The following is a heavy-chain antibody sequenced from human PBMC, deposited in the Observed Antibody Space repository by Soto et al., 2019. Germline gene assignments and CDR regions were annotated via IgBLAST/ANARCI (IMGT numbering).Heavy chain of an antibody. CDR3: ARVGHITNYGMAV. CDR2: IIPFFGTS. V-gene: IGHV1-69*01. J-gene: IGHJ6*02. CDR1: GGTFRSYP. D-gene: IGHD1-26*01. Sequence: QVQLVQSGAEVKKPGSSVKVSCEASGGTFRSYPINWVRHAPGQGLEWMGGIIPFFGTSNYAQKFQGRVTITADDSTSTAYMELRSLRSEDTAVYYCARVGHITNYGMAVWGQGTTVTVS.